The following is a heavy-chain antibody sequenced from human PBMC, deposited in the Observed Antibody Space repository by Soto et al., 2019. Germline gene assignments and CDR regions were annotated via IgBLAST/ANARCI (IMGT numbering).Heavy chain of an antibody. CDR1: GGSVSSGSYY. CDR3: ARMGYSGYDYVPPFDY. CDR2: IYYSGST. J-gene: IGHJ4*02. Sequence: SETLSLTCTVSGGSVSSGSYYWSWIRQPPGKGLEWIGYIYYSGSTNYNPSLKSRVTISVDTSKNQFSLKLSSVTAADTAVYYCARMGYSGYDYVPPFDYWGQGTLVTVS. V-gene: IGHV4-61*01. D-gene: IGHD5-12*01.